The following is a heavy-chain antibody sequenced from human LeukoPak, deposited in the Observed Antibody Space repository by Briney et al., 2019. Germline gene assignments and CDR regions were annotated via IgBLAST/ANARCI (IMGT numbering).Heavy chain of an antibody. J-gene: IGHJ4*02. CDR1: GFTFSSYA. D-gene: IGHD5-24*01. V-gene: IGHV3-23*01. Sequence: PGGSLRLSCAASGFTFSSYAMSWVRQAPGKGLEWVSAISGSGGSTYYADSVKGRFTIARENSKKTLYLQMKRLRAEDTAVYYCAKDRYNGYWGQGTLVTVSS. CDR2: ISGSGGST. CDR3: AKDRYNGY.